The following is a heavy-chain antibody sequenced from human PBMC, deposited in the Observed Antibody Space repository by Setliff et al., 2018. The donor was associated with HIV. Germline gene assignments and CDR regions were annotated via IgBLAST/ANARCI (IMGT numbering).Heavy chain of an antibody. V-gene: IGHV1-18*01. CDR2: ISGYGNR. Sequence: GASVKVSCKASGYTFNNYGVMWVRQAPGQGLEWMGWISGYGNRKYAQKFEGRLIVTTDTSTSTAYMELRTLRSDDTAVYFCASGRGIYGSGALEAYDIWGQGTMVTVSS. CDR1: GYTFNNYG. CDR3: ASGRGIYGSGALEAYDI. D-gene: IGHD3-10*01. J-gene: IGHJ3*02.